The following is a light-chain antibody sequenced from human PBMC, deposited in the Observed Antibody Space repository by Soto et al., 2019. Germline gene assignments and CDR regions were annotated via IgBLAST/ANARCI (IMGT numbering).Light chain of an antibody. CDR3: AAWDDSRRVV. CDR2: SNN. CDR1: SSNIGSNT. Sequence: QSVLTQPPSASGTPGQRVTISCSGSSSNIGSNTVNWYQQLPGTAPKLLIYSNNQRPSGVPDRFSGSKSGTSASLAISGLQSEDEADYYCAAWDDSRRVVFGGGTTVTVL. J-gene: IGLJ2*01. V-gene: IGLV1-44*01.